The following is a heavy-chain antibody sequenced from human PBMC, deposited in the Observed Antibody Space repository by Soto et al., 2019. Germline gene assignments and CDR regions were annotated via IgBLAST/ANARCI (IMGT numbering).Heavy chain of an antibody. Sequence: EASVKVSCKASGYIFTNHDMNWVRQAPGQGLEWMGGIIPIFGTANYAQKFQGRAMITADESTSTAYMELSSLRSEDTAMYYCARAIVEMATIVDAFDIWGQGTMVTVSS. V-gene: IGHV1-69*13. D-gene: IGHD5-12*01. CDR2: IIPIFGTA. CDR1: GYIFTNHD. J-gene: IGHJ3*02. CDR3: ARAIVEMATIVDAFDI.